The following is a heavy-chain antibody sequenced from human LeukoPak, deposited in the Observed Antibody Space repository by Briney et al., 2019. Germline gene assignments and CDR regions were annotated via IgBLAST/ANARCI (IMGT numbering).Heavy chain of an antibody. CDR3: ARLGGEWEAFYYYGMDV. J-gene: IGHJ6*02. D-gene: IGHD1-26*01. Sequence: GESLKISFKGSGNSFTSYWIGWVRQMPGKGLEWMGIIYPGDSDTRYSPSFQGQVTISADKSISTAYLQWSSLKASDTAMYYCARLGGEWEAFYYYGMDVWGQGTTVTVSS. CDR2: IYPGDSDT. CDR1: GNSFTSYW. V-gene: IGHV5-51*01.